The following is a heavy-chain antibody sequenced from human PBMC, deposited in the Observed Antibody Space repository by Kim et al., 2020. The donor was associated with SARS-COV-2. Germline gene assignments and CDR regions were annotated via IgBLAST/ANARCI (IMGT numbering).Heavy chain of an antibody. CDR2: IYTSGST. CDR3: ARGPYSSAWNGMDV. CDR1: GFTVSSNY. J-gene: IGHJ6*02. V-gene: IGHV3-53*04. D-gene: IGHD6-19*01. Sequence: GGSLRLSCAASGFTVSSNYMSWVRQAPGKGLEWVSVIYTSGSTNYADSVKGRFTISRHNSENTLYLQMNSLRPEDTAVYYCARGPYSSAWNGMDVWGQGTTVTVSS.